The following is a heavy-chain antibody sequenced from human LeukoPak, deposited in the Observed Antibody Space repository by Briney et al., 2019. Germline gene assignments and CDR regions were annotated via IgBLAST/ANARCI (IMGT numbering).Heavy chain of an antibody. J-gene: IGHJ6*02. V-gene: IGHV4-59*06. CDR3: ARDSYDSSGKTYGMDV. CDR2: IYYSGST. Sequence: SETLSLTCTVSGGSISSYYWSWIRQPAGKGLEWIGYIYYSGSTYYNPSLKSRVTISVDTSKNQFSLKLSSVTAADTAVYYCARDSYDSSGKTYGMDVWGQGTTVTVSS. D-gene: IGHD3-22*01. CDR1: GGSISSYY.